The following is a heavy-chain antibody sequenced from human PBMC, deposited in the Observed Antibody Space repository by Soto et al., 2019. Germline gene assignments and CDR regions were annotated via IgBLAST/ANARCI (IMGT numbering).Heavy chain of an antibody. Sequence: SETLSLTCAVYGGSFSGYYWSWIRQPPGKGLEWIGEINHSGSTNYNPSLKSRVTISVDTSKNQFSLKLSSVTAADTAVYYCARGQYSGSYPGAYYYYYGMDVWGQGTTVTVSS. CDR2: INHSGST. J-gene: IGHJ6*02. D-gene: IGHD1-26*01. CDR3: ARGQYSGSYPGAYYYYYGMDV. V-gene: IGHV4-34*01. CDR1: GGSFSGYY.